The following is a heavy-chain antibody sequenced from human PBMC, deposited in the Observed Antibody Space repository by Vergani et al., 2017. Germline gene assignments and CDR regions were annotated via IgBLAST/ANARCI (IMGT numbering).Heavy chain of an antibody. CDR2: MNGDGDTI. CDR1: GFTFNEYW. Sequence: EVELVESGGGLVQPGGSLRLSCAASGFTFNEYWMHWARQVPGKGLVWVSGMNGDGDTISYADSVKGRFTISRDNAKNTLFLQMNSLRAEDTAVYYCARETYSSSWPPSYGMDVWGQGTTVTVSS. V-gene: IGHV3-74*01. J-gene: IGHJ6*02. D-gene: IGHD6-13*01. CDR3: ARETYSSSWPPSYGMDV.